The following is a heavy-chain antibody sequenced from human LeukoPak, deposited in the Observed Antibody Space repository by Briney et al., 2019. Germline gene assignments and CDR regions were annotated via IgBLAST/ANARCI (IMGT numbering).Heavy chain of an antibody. CDR3: ATTCCYSSKPKWDYYYMDV. CDR1: GYSISSGYY. Sequence: SETLSLTCAVSGYSISSGYYWGWIRQPPGKGLEWIGSIYHSGSTYYNPSLKSRVTISVDTSKNQFSLKLSSVTAADTAVYYCATTCCYSSKPKWDYYYMDVWGKGTTVTVSS. CDR2: IYHSGST. J-gene: IGHJ6*03. D-gene: IGHD2-2*02. V-gene: IGHV4-38-2*01.